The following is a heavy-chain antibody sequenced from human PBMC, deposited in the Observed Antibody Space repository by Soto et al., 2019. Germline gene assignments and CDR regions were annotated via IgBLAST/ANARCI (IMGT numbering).Heavy chain of an antibody. V-gene: IGHV3-7*01. CDR2: IKQDGSEK. CDR3: AREVEEVTTLGARDYYYYYMDV. D-gene: IGHD4-4*01. CDR1: GFTFSSYW. Sequence: GGSLRLSCAASGFTFSSYWMSWVRQAPGKGLEWVANIKQDGSEKYYVDSVKGRFTISRDNAKNSLYLQMNSLRAEDTAVYYCAREVEEVTTLGARDYYYYYMDVWGKGTTVTVSS. J-gene: IGHJ6*03.